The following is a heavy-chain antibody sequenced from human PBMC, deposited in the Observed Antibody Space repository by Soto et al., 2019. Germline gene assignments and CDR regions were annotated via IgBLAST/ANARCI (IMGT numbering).Heavy chain of an antibody. V-gene: IGHV3-30-3*01. CDR3: ARDTTYDILTGGYYYGMDV. CDR1: GFTFSSYA. CDR2: ISYDGSNK. D-gene: IGHD3-9*01. Sequence: PGGSLRLSCAASGFTFSSYAMHWVRQAPGKGLEWVAVISYDGSNKYYADSVKGRFTISRDNSKNTLYLQMNSLRAEDTAVYYCARDTTYDILTGGYYYGMDVWGQGTTVTVSS. J-gene: IGHJ6*02.